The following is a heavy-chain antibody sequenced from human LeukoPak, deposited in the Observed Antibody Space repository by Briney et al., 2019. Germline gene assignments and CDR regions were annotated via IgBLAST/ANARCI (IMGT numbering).Heavy chain of an antibody. CDR1: GGSISSYY. CDR2: IYTSGST. D-gene: IGHD6-13*01. Sequence: SETLSLTCTVSGGSISSYYWSWIRQPAGKGLEWIGRIYTSGSTNYNPSLKSRVTMSVDTSKNQFSLKLSSVTAADTAVYYCARTLPRQQLDRYNWFDPWGQGTLVTVSS. CDR3: ARTLPRQQLDRYNWFDP. J-gene: IGHJ5*02. V-gene: IGHV4-4*07.